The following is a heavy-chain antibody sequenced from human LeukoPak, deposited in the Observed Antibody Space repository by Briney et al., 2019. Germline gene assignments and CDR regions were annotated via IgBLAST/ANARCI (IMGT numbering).Heavy chain of an antibody. CDR2: MNPNSGNT. CDR3: ARGPMISTY. J-gene: IGHJ4*02. V-gene: IGHV1-8*01. D-gene: IGHD3-22*01. Sequence: ASVKVSCKASGYTFTSYDINWVRQAAGQGLEWMGWMNPNSGNTGYAQKFQGRVTMTRDTSITTAYMKLNNLRYEDTAVYYCARGPMISTYWGQGTLVTVSS. CDR1: GYTFTSYD.